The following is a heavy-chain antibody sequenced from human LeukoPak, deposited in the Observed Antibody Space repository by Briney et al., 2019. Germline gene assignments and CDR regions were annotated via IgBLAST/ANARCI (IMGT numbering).Heavy chain of an antibody. V-gene: IGHV4-34*01. J-gene: IGHJ3*02. CDR1: GGSFSGYY. CDR2: INHSGST. D-gene: IGHD3-3*01. CDR3: ASGPYYDFWSGYYTPALDI. Sequence: SETLSLTCAVYGGSFSGYYWSWIRQPPGKGLEWIGEINHSGSTNHNPSLKSRVTISVDTSKNQFSLKLSSVTAADTAVYYCASGPYYDFWSGYYTPALDIWGQGTMVTVSS.